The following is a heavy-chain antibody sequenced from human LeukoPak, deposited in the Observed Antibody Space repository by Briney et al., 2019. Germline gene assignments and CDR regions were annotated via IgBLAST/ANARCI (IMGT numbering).Heavy chain of an antibody. D-gene: IGHD6-13*01. CDR1: GFTFSSYG. J-gene: IGHJ4*02. CDR3: ANLPPPIAAAGTSSSL. Sequence: GGSLRLSCAASGFTFSSYGMHWVRQAPGKGLEWVAFIRYDGSNKYYADSVKGRFTISRDNSKNTLYLQMNSLRAEDTAVYYCANLPPPIAAAGTSSSLGGQGTLVTVSS. V-gene: IGHV3-30*02. CDR2: IRYDGSNK.